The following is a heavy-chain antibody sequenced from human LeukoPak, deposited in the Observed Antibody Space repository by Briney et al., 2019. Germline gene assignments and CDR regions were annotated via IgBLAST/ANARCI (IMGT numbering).Heavy chain of an antibody. J-gene: IGHJ4*02. CDR1: GFTLSSNY. V-gene: IGHV3-66*01. CDR3: ARARGRLSPFDY. CDR2: IYSGGST. Sequence: PGGSLRLSCAASGFTLSSNYMSWVRQAPGKGLEWVSVIYSGGSTYYADSVKGRFTISRDNSKNTLYLQMNSLRAEDTAVYYCARARGRLSPFDYWGQGTLVTVSS. D-gene: IGHD3-10*01.